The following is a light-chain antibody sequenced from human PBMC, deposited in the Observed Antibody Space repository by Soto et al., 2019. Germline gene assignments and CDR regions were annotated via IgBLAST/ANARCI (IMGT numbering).Light chain of an antibody. CDR2: GAS. CDR3: QQSYSTPRT. CDR1: QGITSY. J-gene: IGKJ1*01. Sequence: IQLTQSPSSLSASVGSRVTITCRASQGITSYLAWYQQKPGKAPNLLIYGASTLQSGVPSRFSGSGSGTDFTLTISSLQPEDFATYYCQQSYSTPRTFGQGTKVDIK. V-gene: IGKV1-39*01.